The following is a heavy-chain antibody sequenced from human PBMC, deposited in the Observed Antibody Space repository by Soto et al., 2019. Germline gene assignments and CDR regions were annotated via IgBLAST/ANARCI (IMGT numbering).Heavy chain of an antibody. V-gene: IGHV1-2*04. CDR2: INPNSGGT. CDR1: GYTFTGYY. D-gene: IGHD2-8*01. J-gene: IGHJ5*02. Sequence: ASVKVSCKASGYTFTGYYMHRVRQAPGQGLERIGWINPNSGGTNYAQKFQGWVTMTRDTSISTANMELSRLRSDDTAVYFCVSSVYCTNGVCYTSNWFDPWGQGTLVTVSS. CDR3: VSSVYCTNGVCYTSNWFDP.